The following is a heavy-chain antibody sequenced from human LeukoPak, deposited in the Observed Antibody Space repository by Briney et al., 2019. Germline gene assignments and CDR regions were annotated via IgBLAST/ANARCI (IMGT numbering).Heavy chain of an antibody. J-gene: IGHJ4*02. D-gene: IGHD3-10*01. Sequence: GGSLRLSCAASGFTFTNYWMSWVRQAPGKGLELVANIKQDRSEKYYVDSVKGRFTISRDNAKNSLYLQMNSLRAEDTAVYYCAHLGITMAGGGVDYWGQGTLVTVSS. CDR2: IKQDRSEK. CDR1: GFTFTNYW. CDR3: AHLGITMAGGGVDY. V-gene: IGHV3-7*01.